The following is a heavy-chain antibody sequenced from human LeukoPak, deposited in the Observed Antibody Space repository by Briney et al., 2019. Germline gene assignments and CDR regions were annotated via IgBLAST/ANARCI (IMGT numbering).Heavy chain of an antibody. CDR2: IYYSGST. J-gene: IGHJ5*02. CDR1: GGSISSYY. Sequence: KPSETLSLTCTASGGSISSYYWSWIRQPPGKGLEWIGYIYYSGSTNYNPSLKSRVTISADTSKNQFSLKLSSVTAADTAVYYCARELAHYDFWSGYYTKGWFDPWGQGTLVTVSS. D-gene: IGHD3-3*01. CDR3: ARELAHYDFWSGYYTKGWFDP. V-gene: IGHV4-59*01.